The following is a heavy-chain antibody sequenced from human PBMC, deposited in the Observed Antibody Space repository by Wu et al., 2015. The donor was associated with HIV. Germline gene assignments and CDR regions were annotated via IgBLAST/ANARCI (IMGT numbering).Heavy chain of an antibody. CDR1: GGTFTSYA. D-gene: IGHD6-13*01. V-gene: IGHV1-69*05. Sequence: QVHLVQSGAEVKKSGSSVKISCVASGGTFTSYAFTWVRQVPGQGLEWMGGISPISETPDYAQRFQDRVTITTDKSTGTAYMELSRLRSDDTAVYYCARGREIYSSSWYLPDYWGQGTLVTVSS. CDR2: ISPISETP. J-gene: IGHJ4*02. CDR3: ARGREIYSSSWYLPDY.